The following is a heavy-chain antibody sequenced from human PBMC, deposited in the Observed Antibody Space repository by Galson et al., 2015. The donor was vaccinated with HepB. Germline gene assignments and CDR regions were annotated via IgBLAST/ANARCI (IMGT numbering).Heavy chain of an antibody. Sequence: SVKVSCKASGYTFTTYSISWVRQAPGQGLEWMGWIRAYNGNTNYVQKLQGRVTMTTDTSTNTAYMELRSLKSDDTAVYYCARVGSGSYDYWGQGTLVTVSS. CDR3: ARVGSGSYDY. J-gene: IGHJ4*02. CDR2: IRAYNGNT. V-gene: IGHV1-18*01. D-gene: IGHD1-26*01. CDR1: GYTFTTYS.